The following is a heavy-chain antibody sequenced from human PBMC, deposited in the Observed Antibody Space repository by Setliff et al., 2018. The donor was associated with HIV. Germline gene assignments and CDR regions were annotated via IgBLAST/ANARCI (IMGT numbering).Heavy chain of an antibody. CDR1: GGSISGPSYS. CDR3: VRHGGEVRLWSGRGNWFDP. CDR2: VNSSGTI. V-gene: IGHV4-39*01. J-gene: IGHJ5*02. Sequence: SETLSLTCTVSGGSISGPSYSWGWIRQPPGKGLEWIGSVNSSGTIDYNPSLKSRLSMSADMSKKYFFLRLNSVTAADTAVYHCVRHGGEVRLWSGRGNWFDPRGRGILVTVSS. D-gene: IGHD2-15*01.